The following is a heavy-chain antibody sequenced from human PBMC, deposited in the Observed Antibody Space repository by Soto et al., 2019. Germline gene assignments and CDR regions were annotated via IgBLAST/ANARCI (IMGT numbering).Heavy chain of an antibody. CDR2: ISAYNGNT. D-gene: IGHD4-17*01. V-gene: IGHV1-18*01. J-gene: IGHJ4*02. CDR3: ARDLRALNDYGDYSDY. Sequence: ASVKVSCKASGYTFTSYGISWVRQAPGQGLEWMGWISAYNGNTNYAQKLQGRVTMTTDTSTSTAYMELRSLRSDDTAVYYCARDLRALNDYGDYSDYWGQGTLVTVSS. CDR1: GYTFTSYG.